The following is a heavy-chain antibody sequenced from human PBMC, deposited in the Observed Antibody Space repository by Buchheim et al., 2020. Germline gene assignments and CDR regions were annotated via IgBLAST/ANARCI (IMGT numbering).Heavy chain of an antibody. Sequence: EVQLVESGGGLVQPGGSLRLSCAASGFTFSSYEMNWVRQAPGKGLEWVSYISSSGSTIYYADSVKGRFTIFRDKDKNSLYLQMNSLRAEDTAVYYCARDGWYYYDSSGYYDEYWGQGTL. V-gene: IGHV3-48*03. D-gene: IGHD3-22*01. J-gene: IGHJ4*02. CDR3: ARDGWYYYDSSGYYDEY. CDR1: GFTFSSYE. CDR2: ISSSGSTI.